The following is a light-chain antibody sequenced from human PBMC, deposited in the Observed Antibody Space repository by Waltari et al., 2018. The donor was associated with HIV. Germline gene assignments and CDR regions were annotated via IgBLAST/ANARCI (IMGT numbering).Light chain of an antibody. CDR1: SLRSYY. CDR2: DGS. V-gene: IGLV3-19*01. Sequence: SSELAQDPAVSVALGPTVTITCRGDSLRSYYVSWYRQKPGQAPSLVIYDGSKRPSVIPGRFSGSTSGNAASLTITGAQSGDEADYYCCSRDTSGNGVIFGGGTKVTVL. CDR3: CSRDTSGNGVI. J-gene: IGLJ2*01.